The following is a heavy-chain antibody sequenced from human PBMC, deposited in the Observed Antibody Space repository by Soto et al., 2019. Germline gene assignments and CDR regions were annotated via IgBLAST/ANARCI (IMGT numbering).Heavy chain of an antibody. J-gene: IGHJ4*02. CDR2: ISGSGGST. V-gene: IGHV3-23*01. CDR1: GFTFSSYA. D-gene: IGHD2-15*01. Sequence: GGSLRLSCAASGFTFSSYAMSWVRQAPGKGLEWVSAISGSGGSTYYADSVKGRFTISRDNSKNTLYLQMNSLRAEDTAVYYCAKGLVVVVAATTPFDYWGQGTLVTVSS. CDR3: AKGLVVVVAATTPFDY.